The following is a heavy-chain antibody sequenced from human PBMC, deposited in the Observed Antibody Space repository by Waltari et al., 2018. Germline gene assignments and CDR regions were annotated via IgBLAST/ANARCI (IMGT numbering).Heavy chain of an antibody. CDR3: ARALNWYKSLY. D-gene: IGHD1-1*01. CDR1: GGSISSSSYY. CDR2: IYYSGST. V-gene: IGHV4-39*07. J-gene: IGHJ4*02. Sequence: QVQLQESGPGLVKPSETLSLTCTVSGGSISSSSYYWGWIRQPPGKGLEWIGSIYYSGSTYYNPSLKSRFTISVDTSKNQFSLKLSSVTAADTAVYYCARALNWYKSLYWGQGTLVTVSS.